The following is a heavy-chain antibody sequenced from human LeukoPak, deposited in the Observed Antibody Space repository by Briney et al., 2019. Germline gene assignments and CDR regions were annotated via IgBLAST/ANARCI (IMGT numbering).Heavy chain of an antibody. D-gene: IGHD6-13*01. Sequence: PSETLSLTCTVSGGSISSSSYYWGWIRQPPGKGLEWIGSIYYSGSTYYNLSLKSRVTISVDTSKNQFSLKLSSVTAADTAVYYCARDRHQGYSSSWYVGGFDYWGQGTLVTVSS. CDR1: GGSISSSSYY. V-gene: IGHV4-39*02. J-gene: IGHJ4*02. CDR3: ARDRHQGYSSSWYVGGFDY. CDR2: IYYSGST.